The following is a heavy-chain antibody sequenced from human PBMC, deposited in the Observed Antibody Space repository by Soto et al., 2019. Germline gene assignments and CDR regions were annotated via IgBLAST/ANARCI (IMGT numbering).Heavy chain of an antibody. CDR2: INPSSGGT. Sequence: ASVKVSCKASGYTFTGYYMHWVRQAPGQGLEWMGWINPSSGGTNYAQKFQGWVTMTRDTSISTAYMELSRLRSDDTAVYYCARDIGVFTIYFYGMDVWGQGTTVTVSS. D-gene: IGHD3-3*01. V-gene: IGHV1-2*04. CDR3: ARDIGVFTIYFYGMDV. J-gene: IGHJ6*02. CDR1: GYTFTGYY.